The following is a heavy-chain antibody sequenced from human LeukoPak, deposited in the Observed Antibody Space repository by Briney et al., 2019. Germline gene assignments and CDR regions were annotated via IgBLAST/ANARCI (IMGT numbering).Heavy chain of an antibody. CDR3: ARGHYGMDV. CDR1: GFTFSNAW. Sequence: PGGSLRLSCAASGFTFSNAWMSWVRQAPGKGLEWVSYISSSSTIYYADSVKGRFTISRDNAKNSLYLQMNSLRGEDTAVYYCARGHYGMDVWGQGSTIIVSS. V-gene: IGHV3-69-1*01. J-gene: IGHJ6*02. CDR2: ISSSSTI.